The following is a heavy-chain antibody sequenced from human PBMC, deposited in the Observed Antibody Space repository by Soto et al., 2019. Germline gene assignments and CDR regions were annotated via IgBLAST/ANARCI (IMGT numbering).Heavy chain of an antibody. CDR1: GGSVSSGSYY. Sequence: SETLSLTCTVSGGSVSSGSYYWSWIRQPPGKGLEWIGYIYYSGSTNYNPSLKSRVTISVDTSKNQFSLKLSSVTAADTAVYYCARYYDSSGFAGGDLDYWGQGTLVTVSS. CDR3: ARYYDSSGFAGGDLDY. V-gene: IGHV4-61*01. D-gene: IGHD3-22*01. CDR2: IYYSGST. J-gene: IGHJ4*02.